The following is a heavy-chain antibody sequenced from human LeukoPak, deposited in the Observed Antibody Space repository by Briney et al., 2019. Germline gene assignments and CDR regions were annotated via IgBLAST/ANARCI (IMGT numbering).Heavy chain of an antibody. D-gene: IGHD6-13*01. CDR3: ARVAEAAAFDY. V-gene: IGHV3-21*01. Sequence: GGSLRLSCAASGFTFSSYSMNWVRQAPGKGLEWISSISSNSRYTYYADSVKGRFTISRDNAKSSLYLQMNSLRADDTAVYYCARVAEAAAFDYWGQGTLVTVSS. J-gene: IGHJ4*02. CDR2: ISSNSRYT. CDR1: GFTFSSYS.